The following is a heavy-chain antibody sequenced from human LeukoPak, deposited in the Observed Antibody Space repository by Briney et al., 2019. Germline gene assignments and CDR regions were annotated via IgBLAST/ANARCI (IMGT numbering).Heavy chain of an antibody. CDR3: APDEEDYYGSGGRWQNTNDFDY. D-gene: IGHD3-10*01. Sequence: PGGSLRLSCAASGFTFSSYGMSWVRQAPGKGLEWVSAISGSGGSTYYADSVKGRFTISRDNSKNTLYLQMNSLRAEDTAVYYCAPDEEDYYGSGGRWQNTNDFDYWGQGTLVTVSS. CDR1: GFTFSSYG. J-gene: IGHJ4*02. V-gene: IGHV3-23*01. CDR2: ISGSGGST.